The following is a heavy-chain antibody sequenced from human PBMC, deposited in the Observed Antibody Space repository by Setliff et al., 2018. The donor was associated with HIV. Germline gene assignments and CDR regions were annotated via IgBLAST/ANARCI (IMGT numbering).Heavy chain of an antibody. CDR2: MNTNSGNT. Sequence: ASVKVSCKASGDTFTTYDINWVRQATGQGPEWIGWMNTNSGNTGYAQKFQVRVTMTRNTSISTAYMELSSLRSEDTAVYYCARQLSNSLDFWGQGAQVTVSS. CDR1: GDTFTTYD. CDR3: ARQLSNSLDF. V-gene: IGHV1-8*02. J-gene: IGHJ4*02. D-gene: IGHD7-27*01.